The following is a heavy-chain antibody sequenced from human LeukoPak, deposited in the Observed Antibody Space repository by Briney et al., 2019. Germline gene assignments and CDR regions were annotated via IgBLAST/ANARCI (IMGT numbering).Heavy chain of an antibody. J-gene: IGHJ4*02. CDR3: ATSLDWSTVIYFDL. Sequence: GGSLRLSCAASGFSFSGYEMNWVRQAPGRGLEWISYINGGGTTIYYGDSVKGRFTVSRDNARNSLYLQMDSLRDEDTAVYYCATSLDWSTVIYFDLWGQGALVTVSS. D-gene: IGHD3-9*01. V-gene: IGHV3-48*03. CDR2: INGGGTTI. CDR1: GFSFSGYE.